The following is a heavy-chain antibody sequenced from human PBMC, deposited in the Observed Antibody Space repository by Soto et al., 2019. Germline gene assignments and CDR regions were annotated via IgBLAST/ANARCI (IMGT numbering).Heavy chain of an antibody. CDR3: ARHPNVLRYFDWLTDAFDI. CDR2: IYYSGST. CDR1: GGSISSSSYY. Sequence: QLQLQESGPGLVKPSETLSLTCTVSGGSISSSSYYWGWIRQPPGKGLEWIGSIYYSGSTYYNPSLKSRVTISVDTSKNQFSLKLSSVTAADTAVYYCARHPNVLRYFDWLTDAFDIWGQGTMVTVSS. V-gene: IGHV4-39*01. D-gene: IGHD3-9*01. J-gene: IGHJ3*02.